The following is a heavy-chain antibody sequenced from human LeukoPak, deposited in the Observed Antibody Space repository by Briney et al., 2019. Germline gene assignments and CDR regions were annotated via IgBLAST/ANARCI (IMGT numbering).Heavy chain of an antibody. CDR2: IYWDDDK. V-gene: IGHV2-5*02. D-gene: IGHD3-10*01. Sequence: ESGPTLFKPTPTLTLTFTFSGFSLSTSGVGVGWIRQPPGKALEWLALIYWDDDKRYSPSLKSRLTITKDTSKNQVVLTMTNMDPVDTATYYCAQVGSWDAFDIWGQGTMVTVSS. CDR3: AQVGSWDAFDI. J-gene: IGHJ3*02. CDR1: GFSLSTSGVG.